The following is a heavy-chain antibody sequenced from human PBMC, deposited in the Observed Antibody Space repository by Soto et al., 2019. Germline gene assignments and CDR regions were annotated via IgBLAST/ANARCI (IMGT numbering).Heavy chain of an antibody. CDR3: ARVERTGTRASFKYYYYYYGMDV. CDR1: GGSISSYY. J-gene: IGHJ6*02. CDR2: IYYSGST. Sequence: SETLSLTCTVSGGSISSYYWSWIRQPPGQGLEWIGYIYYSGSTNYNPSLKSRVTISVDTSKNQFSLKLSSVTAADTAVYYCARVERTGTRASFKYYYYYYGMDVWGQGTTVTVSS. V-gene: IGHV4-59*01. D-gene: IGHD1-1*01.